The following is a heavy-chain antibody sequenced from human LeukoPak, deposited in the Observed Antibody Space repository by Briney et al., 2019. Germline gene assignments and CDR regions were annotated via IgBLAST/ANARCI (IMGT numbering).Heavy chain of an antibody. CDR3: ARDFHGYSSSWYMIYYYYYMDV. D-gene: IGHD6-13*01. J-gene: IGHJ6*03. CDR1: GLTFSDAW. CDR2: ISSSGSTI. Sequence: NPGGSLRLSCTVSGLTFSDAWMSWIRQAPGKGLEWVSYISSSGSTIYYADSVKGRFTISRDNAKNSLYLQMNSLRAEDTAVYYCARDFHGYSSSWYMIYYYYYMDVWGKGTTVTVSS. V-gene: IGHV3-11*04.